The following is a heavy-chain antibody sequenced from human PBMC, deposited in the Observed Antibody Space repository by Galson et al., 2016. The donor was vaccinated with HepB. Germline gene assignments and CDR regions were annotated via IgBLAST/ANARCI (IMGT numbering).Heavy chain of an antibody. V-gene: IGHV4-31*03. D-gene: IGHD3-3*01. J-gene: IGHJ4*02. CDR2: ISYSGSA. CDR1: GGSFSSGDYY. Sequence: TLSLTCTVSGGSFSSGDYYWSWIRQLPGKGLEWIGFISYSGSAHYNPSLKSRLTISVDTSKNHFSLKLSSATAADTAVYYCARVGRLDFWSGYYVPPFDYWGQGTLVTVSS. CDR3: ARVGRLDFWSGYYVPPFDY.